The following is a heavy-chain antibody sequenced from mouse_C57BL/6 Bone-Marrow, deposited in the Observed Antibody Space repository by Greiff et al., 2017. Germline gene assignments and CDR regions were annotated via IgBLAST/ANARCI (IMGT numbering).Heavy chain of an antibody. J-gene: IGHJ2*01. CDR1: GFNIKDDY. Sequence: VQLQQSGAELVRPGASVKLSCTASGFNIKDDYIHWVKQRPEQCLEWIGWIDPEIGDTEYASKFQGKATITSDTSSNTAYLQLSSLTSEDTAVYYYSSFDGNYFDFWGQGTPLTVAS. CDR2: IDPEIGDT. V-gene: IGHV14-4*01. D-gene: IGHD2-3*01. CDR3: SSFDGNYFDF.